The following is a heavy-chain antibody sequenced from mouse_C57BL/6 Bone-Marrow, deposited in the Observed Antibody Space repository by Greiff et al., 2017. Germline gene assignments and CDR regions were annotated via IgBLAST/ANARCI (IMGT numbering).Heavy chain of an antibody. CDR3: ARDRYGSREAWFAY. Sequence: QVQLQQPGAELVKPGASVKLSCKASGYTFTSYWMHWVKQRPGRGLEWIGRIDPNSGGTKYNEKFKSKATLTVDKPSITAYMQLSSLTSEDSAVYYCARDRYGSREAWFAYWGQGTLVTVSA. CDR2: IDPNSGGT. V-gene: IGHV1-72*01. J-gene: IGHJ3*01. CDR1: GYTFTSYW. D-gene: IGHD1-1*01.